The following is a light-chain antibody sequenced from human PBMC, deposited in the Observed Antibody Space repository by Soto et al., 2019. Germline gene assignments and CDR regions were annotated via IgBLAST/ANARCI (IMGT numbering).Light chain of an antibody. CDR1: QSVSTNY. CDR2: AVS. CDR3: QQYGGSPS. V-gene: IGKV3-20*01. J-gene: IGKJ3*01. Sequence: EIVLTQSPGTLSLSPGERATLSCRASQSVSTNYLAWYQQKPGQAPRLLTYAVSSRATGIPDRFSGSGSGTDFTLIISRLEPEDFAVYYCQQYGGSPSFGPGTKVDIK.